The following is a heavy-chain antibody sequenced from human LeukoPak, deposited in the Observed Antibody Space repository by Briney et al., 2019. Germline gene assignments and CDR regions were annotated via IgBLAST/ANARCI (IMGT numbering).Heavy chain of an antibody. CDR2: INPNSGGT. Sequence: ASVKVSCKASGYTFTGYYIHWVRQAPGQGLEWMGWINPNSGGTNYAQRFQGRVTMTRDTSISTAYMDLSRLRSDDAAVYYCARDIYGMDVWGQGTTVTVSS. V-gene: IGHV1-2*02. CDR3: ARDIYGMDV. CDR1: GYTFTGYY. J-gene: IGHJ6*02.